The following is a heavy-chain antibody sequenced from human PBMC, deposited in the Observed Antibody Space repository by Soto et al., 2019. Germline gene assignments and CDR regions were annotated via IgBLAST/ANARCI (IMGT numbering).Heavy chain of an antibody. CDR1: GFTFSSYW. CDR2: IKQDGSEK. V-gene: IGHV3-7*01. Sequence: GGSLRLSCAASGFTFSSYWMSWVRQAPGKGLEWVANIKQDGSEKYYVDSVKGRFTISRDNAKNSLYLQMNSLRAEDTAVYYCARDMPGDVVVPAAYNWFDPWGQGTLVTVSS. CDR3: ARDMPGDVVVPAAYNWFDP. J-gene: IGHJ5*02. D-gene: IGHD2-2*01.